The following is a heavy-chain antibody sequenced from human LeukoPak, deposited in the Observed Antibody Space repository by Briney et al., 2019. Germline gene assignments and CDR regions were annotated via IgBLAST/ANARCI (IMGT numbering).Heavy chain of an antibody. CDR3: EKDPALKSSSGYYYFDY. CDR1: GFTFSSYA. Sequence: GGSLRLSCAASGFTFSSYAMSWVRQAPGKGLEWVSAISGSGGSTYYADSVKGRFTISRDNSKNTLYLQMNSLRAEDTAVYYCEKDPALKSSSGYYYFDYWGQGTLVTVSS. V-gene: IGHV3-23*01. J-gene: IGHJ4*02. D-gene: IGHD3-22*01. CDR2: ISGSGGST.